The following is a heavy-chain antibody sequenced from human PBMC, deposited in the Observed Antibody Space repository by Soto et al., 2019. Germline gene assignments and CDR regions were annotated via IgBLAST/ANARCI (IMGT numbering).Heavy chain of an antibody. J-gene: IGHJ6*02. CDR1: GFTFSSYD. CDR3: ARVDTAMGYYYGMDV. CDR2: IGTAGDT. D-gene: IGHD5-18*01. V-gene: IGHV3-13*01. Sequence: GGSLRLSCAASGFTFSSYDMHWVCQATGKGLEWVSAIGTAGDTYYPGSVKGRFTISRENAKNSLYLQMNSLRAGDTAVYYCARVDTAMGYYYGMDVWGQGTTVTVSS.